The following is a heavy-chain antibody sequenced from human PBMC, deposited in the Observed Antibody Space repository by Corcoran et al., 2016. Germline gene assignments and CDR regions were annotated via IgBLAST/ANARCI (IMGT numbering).Heavy chain of an antibody. Sequence: QVQLQQWGAGLLKPSETLSLTCAVYGGSFSGYYWSWIRQPPGKGLEWIGEINHSGSTNYNPSLKSRVTISVDTSKNQFSLKLSSVTAADTAVYYCARVRVVTVNDAFDIWGQGTMVTVSS. D-gene: IGHD2-15*01. CDR1: GGSFSGYY. J-gene: IGHJ3*02. V-gene: IGHV4-34*01. CDR3: ARVRVVTVNDAFDI. CDR2: INHSGST.